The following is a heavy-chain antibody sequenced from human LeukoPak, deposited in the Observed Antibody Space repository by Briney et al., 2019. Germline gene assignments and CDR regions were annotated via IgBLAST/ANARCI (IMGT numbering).Heavy chain of an antibody. J-gene: IGHJ6*02. Sequence: GGSLRLSCAASGFTLSNHWMTWVRQVPGRGPEWVANVNRDGSETYYLDSVKGRFTISKDNAKNSLYLQMNSLRAEDTALYHCARNNGMDVWGQGTTVVVSS. CDR3: ARNNGMDV. V-gene: IGHV3-7*03. CDR1: GFTLSNHW. CDR2: VNRDGSET.